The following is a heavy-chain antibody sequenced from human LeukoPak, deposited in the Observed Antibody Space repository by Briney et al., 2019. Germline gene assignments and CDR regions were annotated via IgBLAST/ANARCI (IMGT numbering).Heavy chain of an antibody. D-gene: IGHD3-10*01. CDR3: AKEGTPQVSTWYDL. Sequence: GGSLRLSCAASGFTFSRYGMHWVRQAPGKGLEWVAVISYEGGTQHYADSVKGRFIISRDNPRNTLYLQMNILRTEDTAVYYCAKEGTPQVSTWYDLWGQGTQVIVSS. CDR1: GFTFSRYG. V-gene: IGHV3-30*18. CDR2: ISYEGGTQ. J-gene: IGHJ5*02.